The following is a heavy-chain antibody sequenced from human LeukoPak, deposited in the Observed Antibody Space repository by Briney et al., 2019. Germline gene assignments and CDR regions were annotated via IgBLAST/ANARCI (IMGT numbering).Heavy chain of an antibody. CDR3: ARRAVAGGGWFDP. Sequence: GESLKISCKGSGYRFTSYWIGWVRQMPGKGLEWMGIIYPGDSDTRYSPSFQGQVTISADKSISTAYLQWSSLKASDTAMYCCARRAVAGGGWFDPWGQGTLVTVSS. CDR2: IYPGDSDT. J-gene: IGHJ5*02. V-gene: IGHV5-51*01. CDR1: GYRFTSYW. D-gene: IGHD6-19*01.